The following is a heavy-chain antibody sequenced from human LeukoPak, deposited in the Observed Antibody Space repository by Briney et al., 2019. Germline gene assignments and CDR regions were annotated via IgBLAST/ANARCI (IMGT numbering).Heavy chain of an antibody. D-gene: IGHD3-10*01. J-gene: IGHJ4*02. CDR2: ISGSGGST. CDR3: AKGTGSYYKGVDY. Sequence: PGGSLRLSCAASGFTFNIYAMRWVRRAPGKGLEWVSAISGSGGSTYYADSVKGRFTISRDNSKNTLYLQMNSLRAEDTAVYYCAKGTGSYYKGVDYWGQGTLVTVSS. V-gene: IGHV3-23*01. CDR1: GFTFNIYA.